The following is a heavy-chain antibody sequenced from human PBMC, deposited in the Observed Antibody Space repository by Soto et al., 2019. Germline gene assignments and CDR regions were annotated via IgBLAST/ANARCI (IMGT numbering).Heavy chain of an antibody. J-gene: IGHJ6*02. Sequence: QVQLQESGPGLVKPSQTLSLTCTVSGVSISSGGYYWSWIRQYPGKGPEWIGYILYRGTSYYNPSLKSRVTMSVDTSKNQFSLKLSSVTAADTAVYYCAGSSTDVDTDMVAVYYGMDVWGHGTTVTVSS. V-gene: IGHV4-31*03. CDR3: AGSSTDVDTDMVAVYYGMDV. CDR1: GVSISSGGYY. D-gene: IGHD5-18*01. CDR2: ILYRGTS.